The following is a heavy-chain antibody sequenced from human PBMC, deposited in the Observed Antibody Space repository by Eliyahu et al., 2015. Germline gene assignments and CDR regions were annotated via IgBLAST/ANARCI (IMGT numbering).Heavy chain of an antibody. D-gene: IGHD6-6*01. V-gene: IGHV1-46*01. Sequence: QVQLVQSGAEVKKPGASVKVSCKASGYTFXSYYMHWVRXAPGQGLEWMGIINPSGGSTSYAQKFQGRVTMTRDTSTSTVYMELSSLRSEDTAVYYCARDFGRIAARPGYWFDPWGQGTLVTVSS. CDR3: ARDFGRIAARPGYWFDP. CDR2: INPSGGST. CDR1: GYTFXSYY. J-gene: IGHJ5*02.